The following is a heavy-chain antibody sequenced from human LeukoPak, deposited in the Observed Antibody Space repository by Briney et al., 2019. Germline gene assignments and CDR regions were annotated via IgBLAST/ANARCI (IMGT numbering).Heavy chain of an antibody. CDR2: ISGSGGST. CDR1: GFTFSSYA. D-gene: IGHD2-15*01. Sequence: GGSLRLSCAASGFTFSSYAMSWVRQAPGKGLGWVSAISGSGGSTYYADSVKGRFTISRDNSKNTLYLQMNSLRAEDTAVYYCAKVRDIVVEVADYWGQGTLVTVSS. CDR3: AKVRDIVVEVADY. V-gene: IGHV3-23*01. J-gene: IGHJ4*02.